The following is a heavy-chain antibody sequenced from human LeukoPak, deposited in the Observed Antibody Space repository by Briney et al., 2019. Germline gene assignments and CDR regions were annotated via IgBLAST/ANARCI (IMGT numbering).Heavy chain of an antibody. J-gene: IGHJ3*02. V-gene: IGHV3-48*04. CDR2: ISSGGSPI. CDR3: VRAVPAAILGAFDI. D-gene: IGHD2-2*02. CDR1: GFTFSSYG. Sequence: GGSLRPSCAASGFTFSSYGMHWVRQAPGKGLEWVSYISSGGSPIYYADSVKGRFTISRDNAKNSVYLQMNSLRAEDTAVYYCVRAVPAAILGAFDIWGQGTMVTVSS.